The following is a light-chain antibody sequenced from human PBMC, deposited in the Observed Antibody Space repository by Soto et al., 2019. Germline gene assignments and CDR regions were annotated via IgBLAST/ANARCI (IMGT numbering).Light chain of an antibody. CDR1: QSFSSN. V-gene: IGKV3-15*01. CDR2: GGS. Sequence: ETLLTQSPATLSRSSGARGTLSCRASQSFSSNVAWYQQKPGQAPRLLIYGGSTRATGMPARFSGSGSGTEFTIPNISRLSDDFVAYYCHQQNNRPRTFGQGTKVDIK. CDR3: HQQNNRPRT. J-gene: IGKJ1*01.